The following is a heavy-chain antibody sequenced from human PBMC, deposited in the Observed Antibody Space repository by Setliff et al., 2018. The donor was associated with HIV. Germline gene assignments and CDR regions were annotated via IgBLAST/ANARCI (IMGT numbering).Heavy chain of an antibody. CDR1: GFRFSTSW. D-gene: IGHD2-2*01. CDR3: TRTYCSSTSCYDDC. V-gene: IGHV3-7*01. CDR2: IKDDGSEK. Sequence: GGSLRLSCAVSGFRFSTSWMTWVRQAPGKGLEWVASIKDDGSEKYHVDSVTGRFTISRDNARNSVYLQMNSLRAEDTAVYYCTRTYCSSTSCYDDCWGQGTLVTVSS. J-gene: IGHJ4*02.